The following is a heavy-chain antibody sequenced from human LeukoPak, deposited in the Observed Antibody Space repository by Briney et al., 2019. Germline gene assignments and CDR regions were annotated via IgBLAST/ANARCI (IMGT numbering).Heavy chain of an antibody. CDR2: IAYDGSRA. J-gene: IGHJ4*02. V-gene: IGHV3-33*01. Sequence: GGSLRLSCAASGFTFSSYGMHWVRQAPGKGLEWVAVIAYDGSRAFYADSVKGRFTLSRDNSKNTMSVQMDDLRAEDTAVYYCTRYNNDHFDYWGQGTLVTVSS. CDR1: GFTFSSYG. CDR3: TRYNNDHFDY. D-gene: IGHD1-14*01.